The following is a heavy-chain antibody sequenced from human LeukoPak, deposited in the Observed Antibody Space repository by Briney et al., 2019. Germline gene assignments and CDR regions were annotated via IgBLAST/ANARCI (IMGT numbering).Heavy chain of an antibody. CDR1: GFTFSTYW. V-gene: IGHV3-7*04. CDR3: ARDLSYGYAGVADY. Sequence: QTGGSLRLSCAASGFTFSTYWMSWVRQAPAKGLEWVANIKQDGSEKYYVDSVKGRFTISRDNAKNSLYLQMNSLRAEDTAVYYCARDLSYGYAGVADYWGQGTLVTVSS. CDR2: IKQDGSEK. J-gene: IGHJ4*02. D-gene: IGHD5-18*01.